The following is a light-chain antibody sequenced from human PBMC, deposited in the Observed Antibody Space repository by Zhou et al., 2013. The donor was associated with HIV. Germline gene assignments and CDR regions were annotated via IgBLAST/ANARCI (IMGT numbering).Light chain of an antibody. CDR3: SSYISTTTV. Sequence: QSVLTQPPSLSGAPGQRVTISCSGSSSNIGALYDVHWYQQLPGTVPKLLIYGNTNRPSGVPARFSGSKSGSSASLAITGLQAEDEADYYCSSYISTTTVFGTGTKVTVL. CDR2: GNT. CDR1: SSNIGALYD. V-gene: IGLV1-40*01. J-gene: IGLJ1*01.